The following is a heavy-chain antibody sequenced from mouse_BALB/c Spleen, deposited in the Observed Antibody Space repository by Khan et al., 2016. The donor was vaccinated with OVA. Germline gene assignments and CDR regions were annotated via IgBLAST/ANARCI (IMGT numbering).Heavy chain of an antibody. D-gene: IGHD4-1*01. J-gene: IGHJ3*01. CDR3: AVGRTY. CDR2: ITYSGRT. V-gene: IGHV3-2*02. Sequence: EVQLQESGPGLVKPSQSLSLSCTVTGYSITSDYAWNWIRQFPGNKLEWMGYITYSGRTSYTPSLKSRISVTRDTSKNQSFLQLNSVTTEDTATYYCAVGRTYWGQGTLVTVSA. CDR1: GYSITSDYA.